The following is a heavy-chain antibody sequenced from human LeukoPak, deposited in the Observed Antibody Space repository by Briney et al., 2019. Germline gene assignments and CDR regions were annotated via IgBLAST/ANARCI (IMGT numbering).Heavy chain of an antibody. Sequence: SSETLSLTCTVSGYSISSGYYWDWIRQPPGKGLEWIGSIYHSGSPYYNSSLKSRVTISVDTSKNQFSLKLSSVTAADTAVYYCARVTGYMIEDYFDYWGQGTLVTVSS. D-gene: IGHD3-22*01. CDR2: IYHSGSP. J-gene: IGHJ4*02. CDR1: GYSISSGYY. CDR3: ARVTGYMIEDYFDY. V-gene: IGHV4-38-2*02.